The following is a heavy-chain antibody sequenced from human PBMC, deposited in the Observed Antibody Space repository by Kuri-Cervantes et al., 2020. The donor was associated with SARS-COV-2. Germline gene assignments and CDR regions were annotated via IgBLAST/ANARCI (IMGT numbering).Heavy chain of an antibody. CDR1: GYLFNSYG. V-gene: IGHV1-18*01. Sequence: ASVKVSCKASGYLFNSYGITWVRQAPGQGLEWMGWVSPHNGNTLYTQKLQGRLTMSTDTSTSTAYMEMRSLRSDDTAVYYCARDPRVVFPAAIRYYYGMDVWGQGTTVTVSS. D-gene: IGHD2-2*02. CDR3: ARDPRVVFPAAIRYYYGMDV. J-gene: IGHJ6*02. CDR2: VSPHNGNT.